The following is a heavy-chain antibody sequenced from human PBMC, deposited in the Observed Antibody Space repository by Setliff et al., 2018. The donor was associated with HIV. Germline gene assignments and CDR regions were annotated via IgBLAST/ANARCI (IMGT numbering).Heavy chain of an antibody. CDR1: GGSIRSGGYY. CDR2: IYYSGST. CDR3: AKFRPPYCSRTDCFWGSFDV. Sequence: SETLSLTCIVSGGSIRSGGYYWSWIRQQPGKGLEWIGYIYYSGSTYYNPSLRGQLAISADTSKNHFSLTLTSVTAADTAVYYCAKFRPPYCSRTDCFWGSFDVWGQGAMVTVSS. D-gene: IGHD2-2*01. V-gene: IGHV4-31*01. J-gene: IGHJ3*01.